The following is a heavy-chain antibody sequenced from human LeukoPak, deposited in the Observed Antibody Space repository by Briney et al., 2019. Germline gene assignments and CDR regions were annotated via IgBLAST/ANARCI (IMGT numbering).Heavy chain of an antibody. J-gene: IGHJ5*02. Sequence: GGSLRLSCAASGFTFSSYWMSWVRQAPGKGLEWVANIKQDGSEKYYVDSVKGRFTISRDNAKNSLYLQMNSLRAEDTAVYYCAKEPVAAGYNWFDPWGQGTLVTVSS. CDR3: AKEPVAAGYNWFDP. V-gene: IGHV3-7*01. CDR1: GFTFSSYW. CDR2: IKQDGSEK. D-gene: IGHD6-13*01.